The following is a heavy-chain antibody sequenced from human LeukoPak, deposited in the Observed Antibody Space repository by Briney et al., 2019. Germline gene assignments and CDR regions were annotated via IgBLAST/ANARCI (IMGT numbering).Heavy chain of an antibody. CDR1: GFTFSSYS. CDR3: ARDVWFGDKTKYYFDY. CDR2: ISSSSYI. D-gene: IGHD3-10*01. V-gene: IGHV3-21*01. J-gene: IGHJ4*02. Sequence: GGSLRLSCAASGFTFSSYSMNWVRQAPEKGLEWVSSISSSSYIYYADSVKGRFTISRDNAKNSLYLQMNSLRAEDTAVYYCARDVWFGDKTKYYFDYWGQGTLVTVSS.